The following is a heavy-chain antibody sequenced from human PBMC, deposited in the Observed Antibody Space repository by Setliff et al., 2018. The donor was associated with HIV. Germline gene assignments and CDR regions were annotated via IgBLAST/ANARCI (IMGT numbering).Heavy chain of an antibody. Sequence: SETLSLTCTVSGGSISSGHYYWSWIRQPAGKGLEWIGYIYYSGSIYYNPSLKSRVTMSVDTSKNQFSLKLSSVTAVDTAVYYCAKKGNGDYHFDYWGQGTLVTVSS. J-gene: IGHJ4*02. V-gene: IGHV4-61*10. CDR3: AKKGNGDYHFDY. CDR2: IYYSGSI. D-gene: IGHD4-17*01. CDR1: GGSISSGHYY.